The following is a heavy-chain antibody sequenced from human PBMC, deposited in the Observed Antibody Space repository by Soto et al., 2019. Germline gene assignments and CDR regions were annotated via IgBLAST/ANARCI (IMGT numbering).Heavy chain of an antibody. CDR1: GFNFRNSG. J-gene: IGHJ3*02. CDR2: IQSDESSR. D-gene: IGHD2-2*01. CDR3: AREGSTRKIHAFDI. Sequence: GESLKISCAASGFNFRNSGMHWVRQAPGKGLEWVAFIQSDESSRYFGDSVKGRITISRDNLKNTVYLQMNSLRAEDTAVYYCAREGSTRKIHAFDIWGQGTMVTVSS. V-gene: IGHV3-30*02.